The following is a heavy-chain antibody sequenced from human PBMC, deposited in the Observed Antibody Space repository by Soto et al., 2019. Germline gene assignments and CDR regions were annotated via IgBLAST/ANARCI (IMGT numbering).Heavy chain of an antibody. Sequence: QVQLVESGGGVVQPGRSLRLSCGGYGFSFNTNAMQWVRQAPGKGLEWVAFISWDGDIEYYVDSVKGRFTISRDNSRNTVYLQMNSLRAEYTAVYFCAKDRATKYALDYWGHGILVTVSS. CDR1: GFSFNTNA. CDR2: ISWDGDIE. J-gene: IGHJ4*01. D-gene: IGHD2-8*01. V-gene: IGHV3-30*18. CDR3: AKDRATKYALDY.